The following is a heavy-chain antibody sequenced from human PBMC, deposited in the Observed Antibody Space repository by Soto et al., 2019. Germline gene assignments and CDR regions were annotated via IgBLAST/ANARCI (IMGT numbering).Heavy chain of an antibody. CDR3: ARERMVRGVISYYGMDV. D-gene: IGHD3-10*01. CDR2: IIPIFGTA. J-gene: IGHJ6*02. Sequence: SVKVSCKASGGTFSSYAISWVRQAPGQGLEWIGGIIPIFGTANYAQKFQGRVTITADESTSTAYMELSSLRSEDTAVYYCARERMVRGVISYYGMDVWGQGTTVTVSS. V-gene: IGHV1-69*13. CDR1: GGTFSSYA.